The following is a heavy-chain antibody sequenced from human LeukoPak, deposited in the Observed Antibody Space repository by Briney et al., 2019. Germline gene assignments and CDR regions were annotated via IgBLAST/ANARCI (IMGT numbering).Heavy chain of an antibody. D-gene: IGHD2-2*01. J-gene: IGHJ6*03. CDR1: GFTFSSYW. CDR3: ARDHLVVVPTATGDYYYYYMDV. CDR2: IKEDGNEK. Sequence: GGSLRLSCAASGFTFSSYWMHWVRQAPGKGLEWVANIKEDGNEKYYVDSVKGRFTISRDNAKNSLYLQMNSLRAEDMAVYYCARDHLVVVPTATGDYYYYYMDVWGKGTTVTVSS. V-gene: IGHV3-7*01.